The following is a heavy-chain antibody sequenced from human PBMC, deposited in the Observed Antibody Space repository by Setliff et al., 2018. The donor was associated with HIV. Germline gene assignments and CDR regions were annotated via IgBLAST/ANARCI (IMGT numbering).Heavy chain of an antibody. CDR2: IQTSGST. J-gene: IGHJ3*02. V-gene: IGHV4-61*09. D-gene: IGHD3-22*01. CDR3: AREAEYYYDKGGAFDI. Sequence: SETLSLTCTVSGGSISSGSYYWSWIRQPAGKGLEWIGHIQTSGSTHNNPTLKARVTISVDTSKNQFSLKLSSVTAADTAVYYCAREAEYYYDKGGAFDIWGQGTMVTVSS. CDR1: GGSISSGSYY.